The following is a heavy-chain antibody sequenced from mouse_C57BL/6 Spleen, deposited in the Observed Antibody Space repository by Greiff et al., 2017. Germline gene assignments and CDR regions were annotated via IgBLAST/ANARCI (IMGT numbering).Heavy chain of an antibody. CDR1: GYSFTGYY. J-gene: IGHJ2*01. CDR2: INPSTGGT. V-gene: IGHV1-42*01. CDR3: ARAEY. Sequence: EVQLQQSGPELVKPGASVTISCKASGYSFTGYYMNWVKQSPEKSLEWIGEINPSTGGTTYNQKFKAKATLTVDKSSSTAYMQLKGLTSEDSAVYYVARAEYWGQGTTLTVSS.